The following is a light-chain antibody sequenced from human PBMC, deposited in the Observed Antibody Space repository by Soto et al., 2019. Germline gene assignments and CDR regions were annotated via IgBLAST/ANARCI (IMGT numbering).Light chain of an antibody. J-gene: IGKJ2*01. CDR2: SSS. V-gene: IGKV1-9*01. Sequence: TQLTQSPSSLSASVGDRVTITCRASQGVSSYLAWYQQKPGKAPTLLIHSSSTLQSGVPSRFSGSRSGTDFTLTISGLQPDDSATYYCQQLNSYPLTFGQGTKLEIK. CDR3: QQLNSYPLT. CDR1: QGVSSY.